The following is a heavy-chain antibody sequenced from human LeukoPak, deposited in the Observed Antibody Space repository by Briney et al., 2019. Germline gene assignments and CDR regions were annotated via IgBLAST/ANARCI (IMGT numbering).Heavy chain of an antibody. CDR1: GFTFSTYA. CDR2: ISGSGGIT. CDR3: AEDLGSGSYDYFFYGMDV. Sequence: TGGSLRLSCAASGFTFSTYAMTWVRQAPGKGLEWVSAISGSGGITYYADSVKGRFTISRDNSKNTLYLQMNFLRAEDTALYYCAEDLGSGSYDYFFYGMDVWGQGTTVTVSS. D-gene: IGHD3-22*01. V-gene: IGHV3-23*01. J-gene: IGHJ6*02.